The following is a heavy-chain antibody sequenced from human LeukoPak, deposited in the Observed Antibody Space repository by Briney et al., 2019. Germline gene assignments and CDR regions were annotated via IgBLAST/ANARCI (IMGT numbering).Heavy chain of an antibody. D-gene: IGHD2-15*01. CDR3: ARLSSQWSPFDY. V-gene: IGHV5-51*01. J-gene: IGHJ4*02. CDR1: GYTFTNYW. CDR2: IFPGDSDT. Sequence: GESLKISCKASGYTFTNYWIGWVRQMPGKGLEWMGIIFPGDSDTRYSPSFQGQVTISTDKSISTAYLQWSSLKASDTAMYYCARLSSQWSPFDYWGQGTLVTVSS.